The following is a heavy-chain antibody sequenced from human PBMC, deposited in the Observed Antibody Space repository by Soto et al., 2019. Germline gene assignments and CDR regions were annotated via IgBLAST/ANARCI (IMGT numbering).Heavy chain of an antibody. CDR1: GFTFSDYG. J-gene: IGHJ6*02. D-gene: IGHD3-16*01. CDR3: ANTNYDCWGMDV. V-gene: IGHV3-30*18. CDR2: ISYDERNK. Sequence: QVQLVESGGGVVQPGRSLRLSCAASGFTFSDYGMHWVRQAPGKGLEWVAVISYDERNKYYADSVKGRFTISRDNSKNTLYLQMNSLRAEDTAMYYCANTNYDCWGMDVWGQGTTVTVSS.